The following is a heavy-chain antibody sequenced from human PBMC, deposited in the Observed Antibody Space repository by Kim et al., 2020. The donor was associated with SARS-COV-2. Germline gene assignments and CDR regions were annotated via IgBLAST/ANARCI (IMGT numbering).Heavy chain of an antibody. V-gene: IGHV5-10-1*01. Sequence: TYGPSFQGHVTISADKSISTAYLQWSSLKASDTAMYYCARRSRSGSILDYWGQGTLVTVSS. J-gene: IGHJ4*02. CDR3: ARRSRSGSILDY. D-gene: IGHD6-13*01.